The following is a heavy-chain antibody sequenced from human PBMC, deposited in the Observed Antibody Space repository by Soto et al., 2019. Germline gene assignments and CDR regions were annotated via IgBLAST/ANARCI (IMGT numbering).Heavy chain of an antibody. CDR1: GVSFGSYA. CDR2: MSGSDGKT. Sequence: PGGSLRLSCAASGVSFGSYALSWVRQAPGNGLEWVSTMSGSDGKTFYTDSVKDRFSISRDPSQSTLWLQMNSLIAAGTAIYYCARWGYLDYWGQGTRVTVSS. D-gene: IGHD1-26*01. CDR3: ARWGYLDY. J-gene: IGHJ4*02. V-gene: IGHV3-23*01.